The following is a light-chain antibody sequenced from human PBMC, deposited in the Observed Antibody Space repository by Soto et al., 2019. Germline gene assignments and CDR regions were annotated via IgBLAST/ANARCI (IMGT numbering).Light chain of an antibody. Sequence: DIQMTQSPSTLSASAGDRVTITCRASQSISVYLAWYQQRPREAPKLLIYGGSSLESGVPSRFSGSGSGTEFTLTISSLQPTDFATYYCHQYATSSPTFGQGTKLEI. CDR1: QSISVY. V-gene: IGKV1-5*01. J-gene: IGKJ2*01. CDR3: HQYATSSPT. CDR2: GGS.